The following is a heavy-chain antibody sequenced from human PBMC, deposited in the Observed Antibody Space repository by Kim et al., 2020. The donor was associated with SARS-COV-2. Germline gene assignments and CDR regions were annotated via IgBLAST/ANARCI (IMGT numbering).Heavy chain of an antibody. Sequence: SETLSLTCTVSGGSISSSSYYWGWIRQPPGKGLEWIGSIYYSGSTYYNPSLKSRVTISVDTSKNQFSLKLSSVTAADTAVYYCARVIVVVPAAMGPFDYWGQGTLVTVSS. CDR2: IYYSGST. CDR3: ARVIVVVPAAMGPFDY. V-gene: IGHV4-39*01. D-gene: IGHD2-2*01. J-gene: IGHJ4*02. CDR1: GGSISSSSYY.